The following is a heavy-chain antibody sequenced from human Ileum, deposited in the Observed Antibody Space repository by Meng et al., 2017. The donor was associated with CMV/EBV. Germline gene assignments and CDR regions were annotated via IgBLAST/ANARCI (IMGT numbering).Heavy chain of an antibody. CDR3: ARGASGLDVLPAFYLDA. V-gene: IGHV3-48*03. J-gene: IGHJ4*02. CDR2: ISSTGSTI. CDR1: GFILSSYE. Sequence: GESLKISCAASGFILSSYEMYWVRQAPEGGLDWLSYISSTGSTIYYADSVGGRFTVSRDSAKNSLFLRMNSLRAEDTAVYYCARGASGLDVLPAFYLDAWGPGTLVTVSS. D-gene: IGHD3-9*01.